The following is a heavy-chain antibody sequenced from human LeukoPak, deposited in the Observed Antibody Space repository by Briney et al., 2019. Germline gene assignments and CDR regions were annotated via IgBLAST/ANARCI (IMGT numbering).Heavy chain of an antibody. CDR3: ATEISSIKKYSGSHPRDY. CDR1: GGTFSSYA. V-gene: IGHV1-24*01. Sequence: ASVKVSCKASGGTFSSYAISWVRQAPGQGLEWMGGFDPEDGETIYAQKFQGRVTMTEDTSTDTAYMELSSLRSEDTAVYYCATEISSIKKYSGSHPRDYWGQGTLVTVSS. D-gene: IGHD1-26*01. J-gene: IGHJ4*02. CDR2: FDPEDGET.